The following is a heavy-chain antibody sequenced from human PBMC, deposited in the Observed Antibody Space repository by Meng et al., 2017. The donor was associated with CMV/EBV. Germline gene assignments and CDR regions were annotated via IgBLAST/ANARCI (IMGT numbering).Heavy chain of an antibody. V-gene: IGHV1-2*02. CDR2: INPNSGST. CDR3: ARGPLGEYSNYDAP. Sequence: QVQLVQSGAGVKKPGASVKVSCKAAGYTFTGYYMHWVRQAPGQGLEWMGWINPNSGSTNYAQKFQGRVTMTRDTSISTAYMELSRLRSDDTAVYYCARGPLGEYSNYDAPWGQGTLVTVSS. CDR1: GYTFTGYY. J-gene: IGHJ5*02. D-gene: IGHD4-11*01.